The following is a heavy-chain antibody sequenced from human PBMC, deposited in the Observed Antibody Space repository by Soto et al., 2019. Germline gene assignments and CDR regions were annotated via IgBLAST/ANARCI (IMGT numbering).Heavy chain of an antibody. CDR1: GYTFTSYG. J-gene: IGHJ6*02. V-gene: IGHV1-18*01. D-gene: IGHD3-10*01. Sequence: ASVKVSCKASGYTFTSYGISWVRQAPGQGLEWMGWISAYNGNTNYAQKLQGRVTMATDTSTSTAYMELRSLRSDDTAVYYCARGSHPRELLWFGELLPPHSLNYYGMDVWGQGTTVTVSS. CDR3: ARGSHPRELLWFGELLPPHSLNYYGMDV. CDR2: ISAYNGNT.